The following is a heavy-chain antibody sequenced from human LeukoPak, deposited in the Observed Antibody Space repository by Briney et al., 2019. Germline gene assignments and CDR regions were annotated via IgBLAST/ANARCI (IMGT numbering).Heavy chain of an antibody. D-gene: IGHD6-13*01. CDR1: GFTFSSYD. CDR2: IGTAGDT. J-gene: IGHJ3*02. Sequence: GGSLRLSCAASGFTFSSYDMHWVRQATGKGLEWVSAIGTAGDTYYPGSVKGRFTISRENTKNSVFLQLNGLRAEDTALYHCARGAYTSSGFGYVFDIWGQGTLIIVSS. CDR3: ARGAYTSSGFGYVFDI. V-gene: IGHV3-13*01.